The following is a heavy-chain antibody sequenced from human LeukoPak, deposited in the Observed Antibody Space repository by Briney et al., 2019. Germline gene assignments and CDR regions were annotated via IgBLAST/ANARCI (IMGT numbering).Heavy chain of an antibody. CDR2: ISYDGSNK. D-gene: IGHD3-16*01. J-gene: IGHJ4*02. Sequence: PGGSLRLSCAASGFTFSSYAMHWVRQAPGKGLEWVAVISYDGSNKYYADSVKGRFTISRDNSKNTLYLQMNSLRAEDTAVYYCARVDYPAAYTPIDYWGQGTLVTVSS. CDR3: ARVDYPAAYTPIDY. V-gene: IGHV3-30-3*01. CDR1: GFTFSSYA.